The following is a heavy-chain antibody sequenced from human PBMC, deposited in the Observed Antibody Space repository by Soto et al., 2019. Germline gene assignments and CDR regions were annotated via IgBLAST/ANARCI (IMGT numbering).Heavy chain of an antibody. J-gene: IGHJ4*02. V-gene: IGHV3-13*01. CDR3: AGGQEVGAHFLDS. Sequence: GGSLRLSCEASGFTFSGFDMHWVRQPTGKGLEWVSTIGTAGDTYYAVSVKGRFTISRDNAKNSLSLQMNSLRAGDTAVYFCAGGQEVGAHFLDSWGQGTQVTVSS. CDR2: IGTAGDT. CDR1: GFTFSGFD. D-gene: IGHD2-15*01.